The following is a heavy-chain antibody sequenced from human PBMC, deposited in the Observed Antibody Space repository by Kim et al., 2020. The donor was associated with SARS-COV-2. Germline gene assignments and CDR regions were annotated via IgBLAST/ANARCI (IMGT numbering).Heavy chain of an antibody. CDR1: GGSISSYY. J-gene: IGHJ6*02. CDR2: IYYSGST. Sequence: SETLSLICTVSGGSISSYYWSWIRQPPGKGLEWIGYIYYSGSTNYNPSLKSRVTISVDTSKNQFSLKLSSVTAADTAVYYCARGVPNYYYGMDVWGQGTTVTVSS. V-gene: IGHV4-59*01. D-gene: IGHD2-2*01. CDR3: ARGVPNYYYGMDV.